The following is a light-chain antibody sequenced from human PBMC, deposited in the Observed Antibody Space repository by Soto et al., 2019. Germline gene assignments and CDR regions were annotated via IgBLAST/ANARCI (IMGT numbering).Light chain of an antibody. J-gene: IGKJ5*01. CDR3: QQYENLPT. Sequence: DIQMTQSPSSLSASVGARVTITCQASQNINSYLNWYQQKPGRAPKLLIYDASNLEAGVPSRFRGSGSGTDFTFTISSLQPEDIATYYCQQYENLPTFGQGTRLEIK. CDR2: DAS. V-gene: IGKV1-33*01. CDR1: QNINSY.